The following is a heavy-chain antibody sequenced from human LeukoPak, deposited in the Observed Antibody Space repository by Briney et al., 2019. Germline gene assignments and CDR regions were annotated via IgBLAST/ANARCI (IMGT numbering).Heavy chain of an antibody. CDR1: GFTVSSNY. D-gene: IGHD2-15*01. CDR3: TTVGCSGGGCFFFDH. V-gene: IGHV3-53*01. J-gene: IGHJ4*02. CDR2: IYSGGST. Sequence: GGSLRLSCAASGFTVSSNYMSWVRQAPGKGLEWVSVIYSGGSTYYADSVKGRFTISRDDSKNTLYLQMNSLKAEDTAVYYCTTVGCSGGGCFFFDHWGQGTLVTVSS.